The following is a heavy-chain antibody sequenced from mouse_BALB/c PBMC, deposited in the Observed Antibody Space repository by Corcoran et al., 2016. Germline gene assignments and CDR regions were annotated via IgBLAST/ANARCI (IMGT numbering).Heavy chain of an antibody. Sequence: QVQLQQSGAELMKPGASVKISCKATGYTFSSYWIEWVKQRPGHGLEWIGEILPGSGSTNYNEKFKGKATFTADTSSNTAYMQLSSLTSEDSAVYYCARYYYAAWFAYWGQGTLVTVSA. V-gene: IGHV1-9*01. J-gene: IGHJ3*01. CDR2: ILPGSGST. CDR1: GYTFSSYW. CDR3: ARYYYAAWFAY. D-gene: IGHD1-1*01.